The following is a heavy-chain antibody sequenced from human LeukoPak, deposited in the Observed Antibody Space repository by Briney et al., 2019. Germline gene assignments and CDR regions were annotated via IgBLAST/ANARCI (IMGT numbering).Heavy chain of an antibody. CDR3: ARHRSHIVVVPVDAFDI. Sequence: GESLKISCKGSGYSFTSYWIGWVRQMPGKGLEWMGIIYPGDSDTRYSPSFQGQVTISADKSISTAYLQWSSLKASDTAMYYRARHRSHIVVVPVDAFDIWGQGTMVTVSS. J-gene: IGHJ3*02. CDR2: IYPGDSDT. CDR1: GYSFTSYW. D-gene: IGHD2-2*01. V-gene: IGHV5-51*01.